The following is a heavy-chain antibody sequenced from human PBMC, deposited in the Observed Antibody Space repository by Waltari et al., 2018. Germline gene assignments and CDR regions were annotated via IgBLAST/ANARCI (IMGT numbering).Heavy chain of an antibody. D-gene: IGHD3-16*01. CDR3: SGSYVEEFDC. Sequence: QVQLVDSGGGVVQPGGSLRVSCAASGFTFIVYDMNWVRQAPGKGLEWVAFIRSDGSIKYYADSVKGRFTISRDNSKNTRYLQMNSLRPEDTAVYYCSGSYVEEFDCWGQGTLVTVSS. CDR1: GFTFIVYD. CDR2: IRSDGSIK. V-gene: IGHV3-30*02. J-gene: IGHJ4*02.